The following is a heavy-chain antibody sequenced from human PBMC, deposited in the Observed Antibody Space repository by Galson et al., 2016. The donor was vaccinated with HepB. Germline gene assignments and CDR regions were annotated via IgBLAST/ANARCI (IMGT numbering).Heavy chain of an antibody. D-gene: IGHD2-2*01. CDR2: ISYDGSNQ. V-gene: IGHV3-30*18. CDR3: AKEGTVVSEYFDS. CDR1: GFTFSHYG. Sequence: SLRLSCAASGFTFSHYGMHWVRQAPGKGLEWVAVISYDGSNQYYADSVKGRFTISRDNSKNTLYLQMNSLRAEDTVVYFCAKEGTVVSEYFDSWGQGSLVTVSS. J-gene: IGHJ4*02.